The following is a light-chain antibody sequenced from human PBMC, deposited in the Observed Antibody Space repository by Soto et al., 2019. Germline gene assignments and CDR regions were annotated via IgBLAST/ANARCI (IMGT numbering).Light chain of an antibody. CDR2: DAS. Sequence: EIVLTQSPATLSLSPGERATLSCRASQSVSSYLAWYQQKPGQAPRLLIYDASSRATGIPARFSGSGSGTDFTLTSSSLEPEDFAVYYCQLRSKWPPITFGQGTRLEIK. CDR1: QSVSSY. V-gene: IGKV3-11*01. J-gene: IGKJ5*01. CDR3: QLRSKWPPIT.